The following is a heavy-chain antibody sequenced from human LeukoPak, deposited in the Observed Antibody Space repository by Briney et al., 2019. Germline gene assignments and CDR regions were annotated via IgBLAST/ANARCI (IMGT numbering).Heavy chain of an antibody. CDR1: GGSFSTHY. Sequence: SETLSLTCAVYGGSFSTHYWSWIRQPAGKGLEWIGRIYTSGSTNYNPSLKSRVTISVDTSKNQFSLKLSSVTAADTAVYYCARDLGYGDYHTAYWGQGTLVTVSS. V-gene: IGHV4-4*07. J-gene: IGHJ4*02. CDR3: ARDLGYGDYHTAY. D-gene: IGHD4-17*01. CDR2: IYTSGST.